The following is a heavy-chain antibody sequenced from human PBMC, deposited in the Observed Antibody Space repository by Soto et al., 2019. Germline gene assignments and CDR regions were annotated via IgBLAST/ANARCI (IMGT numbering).Heavy chain of an antibody. CDR1: GFTVSNNY. J-gene: IGHJ4*02. V-gene: IGHV3-53*01. CDR3: ARDPPGIAASGSNN. D-gene: IGHD6-13*01. Sequence: DVQLEESGGGLIQPGGSLRLSCAVSGFTVSNNYMTWVRQAPGKGLEWVSLIYSSGGTKYADSVRGRFTISRDNSNNTLYLQMNSQKVEDTAVYYCARDPPGIAASGSNNWGQGTLVTVSS. CDR2: IYSSGGT.